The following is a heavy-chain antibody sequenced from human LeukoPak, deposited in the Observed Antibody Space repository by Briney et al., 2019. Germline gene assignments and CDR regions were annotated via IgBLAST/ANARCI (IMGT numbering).Heavy chain of an antibody. CDR2: ISAYNGNI. Sequence: GASVEVSCKASGYTFTNYGVSWVRQAPGQGLEWMGWISAYNGNINYAQKFQGRVTMTTSTSTAYMELRSLRSDDTAVYYCARVGYCSGGSCPRTYYYYSYMDVWGKGTTVTVSS. J-gene: IGHJ6*03. D-gene: IGHD2-15*01. CDR3: ARVGYCSGGSCPRTYYYYSYMDV. CDR1: GYTFTNYG. V-gene: IGHV1-18*01.